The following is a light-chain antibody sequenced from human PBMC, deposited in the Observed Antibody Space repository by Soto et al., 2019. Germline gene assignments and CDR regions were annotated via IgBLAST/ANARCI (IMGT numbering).Light chain of an antibody. Sequence: EIVMTQSPAALSVSPGEGATLSCRANQSVSSNLAWYQQKPGQAPRLLIYGASTRATGIPARFSGSGSGSEFTLTISSLQSEDFAVYYCQQYNNWPRTFGQGTKVEIK. CDR3: QQYNNWPRT. CDR1: QSVSSN. CDR2: GAS. V-gene: IGKV3-15*01. J-gene: IGKJ1*01.